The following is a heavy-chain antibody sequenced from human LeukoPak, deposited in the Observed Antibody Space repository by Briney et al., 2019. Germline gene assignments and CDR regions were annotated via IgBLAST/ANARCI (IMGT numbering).Heavy chain of an antibody. D-gene: IGHD7-27*01. CDR3: ARVNWGGFDI. CDR1: GGSISSHY. V-gene: IGHV4-59*11. J-gene: IGHJ3*02. Sequence: LETLSLTCFVSGGSISSHYWTWIRQPPGKGLECIGDIFYTGSTTYSPSLKSRATISIETSKNQISLKLRSVTAADTAVYFCARVNWGGFDIWGQGTLATVS. CDR2: IFYTGST.